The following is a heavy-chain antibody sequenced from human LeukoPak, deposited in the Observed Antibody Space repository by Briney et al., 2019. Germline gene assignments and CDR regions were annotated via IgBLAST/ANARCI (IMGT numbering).Heavy chain of an antibody. J-gene: IGHJ4*02. V-gene: IGHV4-34*01. D-gene: IGHD1-26*01. CDR1: GGSFSGYY. CDR2: INHSGST. CDR3: ARAVGTAXDXYFDY. Sequence: PSETLSLTCAVYGGSFSGYYWSWIRQPPGKGLEWIGEINHSGSTNYNPSLKSRVTISVDTSKNQFSLKLSSVTAADTAVYYCARAVGTAXDXYFDYWGQGTLVTV.